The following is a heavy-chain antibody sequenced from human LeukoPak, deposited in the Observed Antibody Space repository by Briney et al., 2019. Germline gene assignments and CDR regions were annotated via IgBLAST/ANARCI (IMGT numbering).Heavy chain of an antibody. CDR3: ARVGGSSGYYGDYFDY. J-gene: IGHJ4*02. Sequence: GGSLRLPCAACGFTFSSYWMSWVRQAPGKGLEGVANIKQDGSEKYYVDSVKGRFTISRDNAKNSLYLQMNSLRAEDTAVYYCARVGGSSGYYGDYFDYWGQGTLVTVSS. V-gene: IGHV3-7*01. CDR2: IKQDGSEK. CDR1: GFTFSSYW. D-gene: IGHD3-22*01.